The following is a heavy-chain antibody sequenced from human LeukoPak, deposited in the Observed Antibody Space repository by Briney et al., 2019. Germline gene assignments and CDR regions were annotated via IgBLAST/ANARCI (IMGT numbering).Heavy chain of an antibody. CDR2: IRYDGSNK. V-gene: IGHV3-33*01. J-gene: IGHJ4*02. D-gene: IGHD4-17*01. Sequence: GGSLRLSCAASGFTFSSYGMHWVRQAPGKGLEWVAVIRYDGSNKYYADSVKGRFTLSRDDSKNTVYLQLSNLRVEDTAVYYCAREGEGGYGEVDYWGQGTLVTVSS. CDR3: AREGEGGYGEVDY. CDR1: GFTFSSYG.